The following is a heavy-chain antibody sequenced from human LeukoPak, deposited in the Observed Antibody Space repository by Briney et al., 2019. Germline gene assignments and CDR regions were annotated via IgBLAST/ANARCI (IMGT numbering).Heavy chain of an antibody. V-gene: IGHV3-23*01. CDR2: ISGTGGST. D-gene: IGHD5-18*01. J-gene: IGHJ4*02. CDR1: GFTFSTYA. Sequence: SGGSLRLSCAASGFTFSTYAMTWVRQAPGKGLEWVSLISGTGGSTYYADSVKGRFTISRDNSKNTLYLQMNSLRAEDTAVYYCARGGGYSYGSFDYWGQGTLVTVSS. CDR3: ARGGGYSYGSFDY.